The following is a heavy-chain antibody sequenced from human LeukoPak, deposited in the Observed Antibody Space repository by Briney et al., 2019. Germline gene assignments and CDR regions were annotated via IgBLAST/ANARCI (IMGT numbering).Heavy chain of an antibody. V-gene: IGHV1-18*01. CDR2: ISAYNGNT. Sequence: ASVKVSCKASGYTFTSYGISWVRQAPGQGLEWMGWISAYNGNTNYAQKLQGRVTMTTDTSTSTAYMELRSLRSDDTAVYYCARASRYYYDSSGYSHYWGQGTLVTVSS. D-gene: IGHD3-22*01. CDR1: GYTFTSYG. J-gene: IGHJ4*02. CDR3: ARASRYYYDSSGYSHY.